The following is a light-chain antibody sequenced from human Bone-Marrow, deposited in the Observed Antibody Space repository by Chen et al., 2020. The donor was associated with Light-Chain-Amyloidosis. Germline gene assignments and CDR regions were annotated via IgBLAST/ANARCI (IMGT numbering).Light chain of an antibody. CDR3: SSYTIPNTLV. CDR2: EVT. J-gene: IGLJ1*01. V-gene: IGLV2-14*01. Sequence: QSALTQPASVSGSPGPSITISCTGTSSDVGVDNHVSWYQQHPDKAPKLMIYEVTNRPSWVPDRFSGSKSDNTASLTISGLQTEDEADYFCSSYTIPNTLVFGSGTRVTVL. CDR1: SSDVGVDNH.